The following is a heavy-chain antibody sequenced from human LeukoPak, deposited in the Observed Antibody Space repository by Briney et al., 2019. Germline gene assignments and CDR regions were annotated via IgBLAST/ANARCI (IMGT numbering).Heavy chain of an antibody. J-gene: IGHJ4*02. CDR1: GGSFSGYY. V-gene: IGHV4-34*01. D-gene: IGHD1-1*01. CDR3: ARNWNDSDDY. CDR2: INHSGST. Sequence: SETLSLTCAVYGGSFSGYYWSWLRQPPGKGLEWIGEINHSGSTNYNPSLKSRVTISVDASKNQFSLKLSSVTAADTAVYYCARNWNDSDDYWGQGTLVTVSS.